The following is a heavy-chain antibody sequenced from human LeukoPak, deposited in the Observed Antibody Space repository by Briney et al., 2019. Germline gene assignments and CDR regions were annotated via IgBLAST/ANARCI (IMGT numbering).Heavy chain of an antibody. D-gene: IGHD4-11*01. CDR2: VYNSENT. CDR1: GGSISIYY. J-gene: IGHJ4*02. V-gene: IGHV4-59*08. Sequence: SETLSLTCTVSGGSISIYYWSWIRQPPGKGLEWIGYVYNSENTNYNPSLKSRATISADTSKNQFSLKLNSVTAADTAVYYCARQGYSNSPYYFDYWGQGTLVTVSS. CDR3: ARQGYSNSPYYFDY.